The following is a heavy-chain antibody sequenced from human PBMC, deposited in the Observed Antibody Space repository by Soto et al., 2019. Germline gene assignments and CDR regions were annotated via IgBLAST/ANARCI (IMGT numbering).Heavy chain of an antibody. Sequence: GSLRLSCAASGFSFGSYALSWVRQAPVKGLEWVSTISGSDGKTFYADSVKGRFSISRDTSQSTLYLQMNSLRADDTAMYYCARWSYLDYWGQGTRVTVSS. CDR3: ARWSYLDY. D-gene: IGHD3-3*01. CDR1: GFSFGSYA. CDR2: ISGSDGKT. V-gene: IGHV3-23*01. J-gene: IGHJ4*02.